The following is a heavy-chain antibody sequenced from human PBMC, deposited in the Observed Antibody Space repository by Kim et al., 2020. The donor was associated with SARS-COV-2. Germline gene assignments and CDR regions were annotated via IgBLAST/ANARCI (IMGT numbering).Heavy chain of an antibody. Sequence: SETLSLTCAVYLESFSGYSWNWIRQPPGKGLEWIGEITHRGATNYNPSLKNRVTMSVDTSVNQFSLKLRSVTAADTAVYYCASRSHNSGLHFDHWGQGNQITVSS. CDR1: LESFSGYS. J-gene: IGHJ4*02. CDR2: ITHRGAT. D-gene: IGHD3-22*01. V-gene: IGHV4-34*01. CDR3: ASRSHNSGLHFDH.